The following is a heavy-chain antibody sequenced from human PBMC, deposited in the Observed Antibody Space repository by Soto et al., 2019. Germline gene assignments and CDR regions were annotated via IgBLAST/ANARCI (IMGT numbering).Heavy chain of an antibody. D-gene: IGHD6-19*01. J-gene: IGHJ5*02. V-gene: IGHV4-39*01. CDR3: ARLGSGVAVADRAFEP. CDR2: IYYSGTT. CDR1: GGSISSSSYY. Sequence: SETLSLTCTVSGGSISSSSYYWGWIRQPPGRGLEWIGSIYYSGTTYYNPSLKSRVTISVDTSKNQFSLKLSSVAAADTAVYCCARLGSGVAVADRAFEPWGQGTLVTVSS.